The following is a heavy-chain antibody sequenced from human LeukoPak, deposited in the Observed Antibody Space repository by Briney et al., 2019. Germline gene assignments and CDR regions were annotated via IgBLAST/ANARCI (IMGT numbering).Heavy chain of an antibody. J-gene: IGHJ4*02. CDR2: IAPSNGKT. D-gene: IGHD5-24*01. V-gene: IGHV1-18*01. Sequence: ASVKVSCKASGYSFSNYGITWVRQAPGQGLDWMGWIAPSNGKTDSALKFQDRVTMTTDTSTTTAYMELRSLRSDDTAMYYCARLYLPATRFDYWGQGTLVTVSS. CDR1: GYSFSNYG. CDR3: ARLYLPATRFDY.